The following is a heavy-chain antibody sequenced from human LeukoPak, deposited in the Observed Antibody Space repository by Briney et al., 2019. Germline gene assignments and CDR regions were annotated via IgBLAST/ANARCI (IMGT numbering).Heavy chain of an antibody. Sequence: PGGSLRLSCAASGFTVSSNYMGWVRQAPGRGLEWVSVIYSGGTTYYADSVKGRFTISSDNSKNTLYLQMNSLTAEATAVYYCARGKGSSMYYYYGMDVWGQGTTVTVSS. V-gene: IGHV3-66*01. CDR1: GFTVSSNY. CDR3: ARGKGSSMYYYYGMDV. J-gene: IGHJ6*02. D-gene: IGHD6-13*01. CDR2: IYSGGTT.